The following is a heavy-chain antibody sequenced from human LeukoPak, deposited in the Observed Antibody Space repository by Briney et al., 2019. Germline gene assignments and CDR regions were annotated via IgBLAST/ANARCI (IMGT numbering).Heavy chain of an antibody. J-gene: IGHJ4*02. V-gene: IGHV3-66*01. CDR1: GFTVSSNY. Sequence: PGGSLRLSCAASGFTVSSNYMSWVRQAPGKGREWVSVIYSGGSTYYADSVKGRFTISRDNSKNTVYLQMNSLRAEDTAVYYCARDHRLDYWGQGTLVTVSS. CDR3: ARDHRLDY. CDR2: IYSGGST. D-gene: IGHD2-21*01.